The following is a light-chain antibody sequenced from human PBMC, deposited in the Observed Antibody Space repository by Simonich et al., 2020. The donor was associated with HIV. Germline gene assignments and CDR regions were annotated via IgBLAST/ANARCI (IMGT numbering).Light chain of an antibody. CDR2: WAS. CDR1: QSILYNSNHKNY. CDR3: QQYYSTPLT. Sequence: DIVMTQSPDSLAESLGERATINCKSSQSILYNSNHKNYLAWYQQKPGQPPKLLIYWASTRESGVPDRFSGSGSGTDFTLTISSLQTEDVAVYYCQQYYSTPLTFGQGTRLEIK. V-gene: IGKV4-1*01. J-gene: IGKJ5*01.